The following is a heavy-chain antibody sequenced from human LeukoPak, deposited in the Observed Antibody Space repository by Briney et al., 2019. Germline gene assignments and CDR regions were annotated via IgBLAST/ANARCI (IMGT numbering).Heavy chain of an antibody. J-gene: IGHJ4*02. CDR3: ARGHSSGYFREPDHFDY. CDR1: GGSISSYY. CDR2: IYTSGST. Sequence: SETLSLTCTVSGGSISSYYWSWIRQPAGKGLEWIGRIYTSGSTNYNPSLKSRVTMSVDTSKNQFSLKLSSVTAADTAVYYCARGHSSGYFREPDHFDYWGRGTLVTVSS. D-gene: IGHD3-22*01. V-gene: IGHV4-4*07.